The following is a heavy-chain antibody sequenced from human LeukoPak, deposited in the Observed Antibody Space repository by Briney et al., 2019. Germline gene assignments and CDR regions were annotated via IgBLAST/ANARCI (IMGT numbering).Heavy chain of an antibody. CDR1: GYTFTSYA. Sequence: ASVKVSCKASGYTFTSYAMHWVRQAPGQRLEWMEWINAGNGNTKYSQKFQGRVTITRDTSASTAYMELSSLRSEDTAVYYCARDGSGSYGYFDYWGQGTLVTVSS. V-gene: IGHV1-3*01. D-gene: IGHD3-10*01. CDR3: ARDGSGSYGYFDY. J-gene: IGHJ4*02. CDR2: INAGNGNT.